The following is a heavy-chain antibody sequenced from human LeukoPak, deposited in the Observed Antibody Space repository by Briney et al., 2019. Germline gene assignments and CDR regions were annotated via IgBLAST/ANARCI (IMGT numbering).Heavy chain of an antibody. D-gene: IGHD3-9*01. CDR3: ATDRFVLRYFRWLFY. J-gene: IGHJ4*02. V-gene: IGHV1-24*01. CDR1: GYIFTELS. CDR2: FDPENGDT. Sequence: ASVKVPCKVCGYIFTELSIHWVRQTPGKGLEWMGGFDPENGDTIYAQKFQGRVTMTEDTSTDTAYMELSSLRSEDTAVYYCATDRFVLRYFRWLFYWGQGTLVTVSS.